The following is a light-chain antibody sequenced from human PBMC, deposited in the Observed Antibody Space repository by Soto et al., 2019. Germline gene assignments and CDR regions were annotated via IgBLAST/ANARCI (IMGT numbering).Light chain of an antibody. CDR1: QSVSSTY. V-gene: IGKV3-20*01. CDR2: GAS. CDR3: QQYAGLPWT. Sequence: EIVLTQSPGTLSLSPGERATLSCRASQSVSSTYLAWYRQKPGQAPRLLIYGASSRATGIPDRFSGSGSGTDFTLIISRLEPEDFAVYYCQQYAGLPWTFGQGTKVEIK. J-gene: IGKJ1*01.